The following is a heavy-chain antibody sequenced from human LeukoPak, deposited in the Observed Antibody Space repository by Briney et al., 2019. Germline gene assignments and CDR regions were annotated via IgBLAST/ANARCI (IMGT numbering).Heavy chain of an antibody. Sequence: SETLSLTCTVSGYSISSGYYWGWIRQPPGKGLEWIGSIYHSGSTYYNPPLKSRVTISVDTSKNQFSLKLSSVTAADTAVYYCARNGDYVDYWGQGTLVTVSS. CDR2: IYHSGST. V-gene: IGHV4-38-2*02. D-gene: IGHD4-17*01. CDR1: GYSISSGYY. CDR3: ARNGDYVDY. J-gene: IGHJ4*02.